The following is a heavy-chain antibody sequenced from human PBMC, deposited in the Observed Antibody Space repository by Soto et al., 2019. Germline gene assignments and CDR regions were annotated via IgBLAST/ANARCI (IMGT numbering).Heavy chain of an antibody. V-gene: IGHV1-2*04. D-gene: IGHD5-12*01. CDR1: GYSFTDYD. Sequence: ASVKVSCKTSGYSFTDYDINWVRQAPGQGLEWLGWINPNSGGTNYAQKFQGWVTMTRDTSISTAYMELSRLRSDDTAVYYCARDIRDSGYDYGYYYYGMDVWGQGTTVTVSS. CDR2: INPNSGGT. CDR3: ARDIRDSGYDYGYYYYGMDV. J-gene: IGHJ6*02.